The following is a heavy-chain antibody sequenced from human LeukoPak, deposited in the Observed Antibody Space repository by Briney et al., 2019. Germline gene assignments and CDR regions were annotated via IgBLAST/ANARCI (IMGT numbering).Heavy chain of an antibody. J-gene: IGHJ5*02. D-gene: IGHD4-17*01. CDR2: ISAYNGIT. V-gene: IGHV1-18*01. CDR1: GYTFTSYV. CDR3: ARDRGDYH. Sequence: EASVKVSCKAPGYTFTSYVSSWVRPAPGQGLEWMGWISAYNGITNYAQKLQGRVTMTTDTSTSTAYMELRSLRSDDTAVYYCARDRGDYHWGRGTLVTVSS.